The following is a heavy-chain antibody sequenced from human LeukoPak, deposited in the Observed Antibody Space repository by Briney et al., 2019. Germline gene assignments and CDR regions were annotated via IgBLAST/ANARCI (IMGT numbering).Heavy chain of an antibody. CDR2: INPNSGGT. J-gene: IGHJ6*03. CDR3: ARAGGGVTFYYYYYMDV. D-gene: IGHD1-26*01. Sequence: ASVKVSCKASGYTFTGYYMHWVRQVPGQGLEWMGRINPNSGGTNYAQKFQGRVTMTRDTSISTAYMELSRLRSDDTAVYYCARAGGGVTFYYYYYMDVWGKGTTVTVSS. CDR1: GYTFTGYY. V-gene: IGHV1-2*06.